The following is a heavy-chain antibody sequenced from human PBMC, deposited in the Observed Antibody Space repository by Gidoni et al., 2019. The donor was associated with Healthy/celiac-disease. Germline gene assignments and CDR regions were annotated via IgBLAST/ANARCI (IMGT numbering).Heavy chain of an antibody. CDR3: ASPGGYDSSGQGAFDY. J-gene: IGHJ4*02. V-gene: IGHV4-39*01. CDR2: ST. Sequence: STYYNPSLKSRVTISVDTSKNQFSLKLSSVTAADTAVYYCASPGGYDSSGQGAFDYWGQGTLVTVSS. D-gene: IGHD3-22*01.